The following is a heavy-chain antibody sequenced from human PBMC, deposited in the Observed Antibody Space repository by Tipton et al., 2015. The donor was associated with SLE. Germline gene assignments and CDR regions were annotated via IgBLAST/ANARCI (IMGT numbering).Heavy chain of an antibody. J-gene: IGHJ4*02. V-gene: IGHV4-34*01. D-gene: IGHD2-15*01. Sequence: TLSLTCNVSGGSITSFYWNWIRQPPGKGLEWIGEINHSGSTNYNPSLRSRVTIPVDTSKNQFSLKLSSVTAADTAVYYCARGLTQSPDYWGQGTLVTVSS. CDR2: INHSGST. CDR3: ARGLTQSPDY. CDR1: GGSITSFY.